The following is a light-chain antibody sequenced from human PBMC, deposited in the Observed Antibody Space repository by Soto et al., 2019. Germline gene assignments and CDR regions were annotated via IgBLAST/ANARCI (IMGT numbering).Light chain of an antibody. Sequence: QSALTQPASVSGSPGQSITISCTGTSSDIGTYNRVSWYQQPPDTAPKLIIYEVRNRPSGVSNRFSGFKSGNTAYLIISGLQAEDEADYFCNSYTTSSTYVFGTGTKVTVL. CDR2: EVR. J-gene: IGLJ1*01. CDR1: SSDIGTYNR. CDR3: NSYTTSSTYV. V-gene: IGLV2-14*01.